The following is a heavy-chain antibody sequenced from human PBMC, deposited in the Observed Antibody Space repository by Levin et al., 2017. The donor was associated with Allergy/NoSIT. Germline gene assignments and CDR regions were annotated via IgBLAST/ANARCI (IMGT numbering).Heavy chain of an antibody. D-gene: IGHD1-26*01. CDR2: IIPILGIA. CDR3: ARHGSSAPHDYYYYYGMDV. CDR1: GGTFSSYT. V-gene: IGHV1-69*02. J-gene: IGHJ6*02. Sequence: SVKVSCKASGGTFSSYTISWVRQAPGQGLEWMGRIIPILGIANYAQKFQGRVTITADKSTSTAYMELSSLRSEDTAVYYCARHGSSAPHDYYYYYGMDVWGQGTTVTVSS.